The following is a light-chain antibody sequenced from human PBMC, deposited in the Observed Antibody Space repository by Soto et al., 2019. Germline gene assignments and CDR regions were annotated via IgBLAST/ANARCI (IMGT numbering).Light chain of an antibody. J-gene: IGKJ4*01. Sequence: AIRMTQSPSSFSASTGDRVTITCRASQGISCYLAWYQQKPGKAPKLLIYAASTLQSGVPSRFSGSGSGTDFTLPISCLQSEDFATYYCQQYYSHPLTFGGGTKVEIK. CDR1: QGISCY. CDR3: QQYYSHPLT. V-gene: IGKV1-8*01. CDR2: AAS.